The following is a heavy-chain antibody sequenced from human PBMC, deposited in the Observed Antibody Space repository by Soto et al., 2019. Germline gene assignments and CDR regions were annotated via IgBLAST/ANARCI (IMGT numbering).Heavy chain of an antibody. CDR2: IIPIFGTA. V-gene: IGHV1-69*01. Sequence: QVQLVQSGAEVKQPGSSVKVSCKASGGTCSSYAISWVRQAPGQGLEWMGGIIPIFGTANYAQKFQGRVTITADESTSTAYMELSSLRSEYTAVYYCARDNGYCSGGSCYVYWGQGTLVTVSS. CDR3: ARDNGYCSGGSCYVY. CDR1: GGTCSSYA. J-gene: IGHJ4*02. D-gene: IGHD2-15*01.